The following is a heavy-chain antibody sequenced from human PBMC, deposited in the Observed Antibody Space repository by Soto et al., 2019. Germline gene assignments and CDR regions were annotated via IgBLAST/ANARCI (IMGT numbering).Heavy chain of an antibody. Sequence: QVQLVQSGAEVKKPGSSVKVSCKASGGTFSSYTISWVRQAPGQGLEWMGRIIPILGIANYAQKFQGRVTITADKATSPSNMELSSLRSEDTAVYYCARDGYCSSYYYYYGMDVWGQGTTVTVSS. CDR3: ARDGYCSSYYYYYGMDV. J-gene: IGHJ6*02. D-gene: IGHD6-13*01. CDR1: GGTFSSYT. V-gene: IGHV1-69*08. CDR2: IIPILGIA.